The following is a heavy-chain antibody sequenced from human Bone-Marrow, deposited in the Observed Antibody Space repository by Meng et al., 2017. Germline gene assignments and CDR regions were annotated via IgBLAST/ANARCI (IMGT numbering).Heavy chain of an antibody. CDR2: INPKSGDT. CDR3: ARRVSTVGDLDY. D-gene: IGHD2-21*01. J-gene: IGHJ4*02. CDR1: GYTFTGHY. V-gene: IGHV1-2*02. Sequence: GRLGQSGAEVKNPGASVKVSCKSSGYTFTGHYIYWVRQAPGQGLEWMGWINPKSGDTKYAQNFQGRVTLTRDTSISTAHMELSRLSSDDTAVYYCARRVSTVGDLDYWGQGTLVTVSS.